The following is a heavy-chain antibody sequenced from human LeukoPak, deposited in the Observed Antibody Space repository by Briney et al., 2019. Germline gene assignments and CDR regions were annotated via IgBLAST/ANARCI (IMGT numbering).Heavy chain of an antibody. CDR3: ASLFGVAGGPFDY. D-gene: IGHD3-3*01. V-gene: IGHV1-46*01. Sequence: ASVTVSCTASGYTFTGYYMHWVRQAPGQGIEWMGIINPSGGSTSHAQKFQGRVTMTRDTSTSTVYMELSSLRSEDTAVYYCASLFGVAGGPFDYWGQGTLVTVSS. CDR2: INPSGGST. J-gene: IGHJ4*02. CDR1: GYTFTGYY.